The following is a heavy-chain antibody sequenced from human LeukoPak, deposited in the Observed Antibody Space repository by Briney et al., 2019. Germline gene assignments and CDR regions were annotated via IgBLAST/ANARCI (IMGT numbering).Heavy chain of an antibody. CDR1: GGSISSGGYY. D-gene: IGHD3-10*01. Sequence: PSETLSLTCTVSGGSISSGGYYWSWIRQHPGKGLEWIGYIYYSGSTYYNPSLKSRVTISVDTSKNQFSLKLSSVTAADTAVYYCARGPTYYYGSGSYRYGMDVWGQGTTVTVSS. V-gene: IGHV4-31*03. CDR3: ARGPTYYYGSGSYRYGMDV. CDR2: IYYSGST. J-gene: IGHJ6*02.